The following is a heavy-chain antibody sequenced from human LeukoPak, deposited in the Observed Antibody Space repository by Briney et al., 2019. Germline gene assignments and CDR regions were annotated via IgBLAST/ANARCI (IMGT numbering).Heavy chain of an antibody. Sequence: SETLSLTCTVSGDSMTSSNHYWVWIRQPPGKGLEWIGSIYYGGSTYYHPSLKSRVTISQDTSKNQFSLKANTVTAADTAVYHCARRSHCTGDSCYPVWGQGTTVTASS. J-gene: IGHJ6*02. CDR2: IYYGGST. V-gene: IGHV4-39*01. D-gene: IGHD2-15*01. CDR3: ARRSHCTGDSCYPV. CDR1: GDSMTSSNHY.